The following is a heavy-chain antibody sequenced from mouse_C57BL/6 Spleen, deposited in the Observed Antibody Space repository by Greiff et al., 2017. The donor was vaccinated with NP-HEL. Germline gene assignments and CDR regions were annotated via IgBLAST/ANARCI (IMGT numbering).Heavy chain of an antibody. V-gene: IGHV1-59*01. J-gene: IGHJ2*01. Sequence: QVQLQQPGAELVRPGTSVKLSCKASGYTFTSYWMHWVKQRPGQGLEWIGVIDPSDSYTNYNQKFKGKATLTVDTSSSTAYMQLSSLTSEDSAVYYCARVTRDFYYFDYWGQGTTLTVSS. D-gene: IGHD2-1*01. CDR2: IDPSDSYT. CDR3: ARVTRDFYYFDY. CDR1: GYTFTSYW.